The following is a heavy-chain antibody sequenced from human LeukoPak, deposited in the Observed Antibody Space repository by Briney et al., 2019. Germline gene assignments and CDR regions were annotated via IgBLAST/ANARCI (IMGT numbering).Heavy chain of an antibody. D-gene: IGHD4-17*01. Sequence: GGSLRLSCAASGFTFNNYWMSWVRQAPGKGLEWVANIKQDGSEKYYVDSVKGRFTISRDNSKNTLYLQMNSLRAEDTAVYYCAKDKTTVTPRGLDVWGQGTMVTVSS. CDR2: IKQDGSEK. J-gene: IGHJ3*01. V-gene: IGHV3-7*03. CDR1: GFTFNNYW. CDR3: AKDKTTVTPRGLDV.